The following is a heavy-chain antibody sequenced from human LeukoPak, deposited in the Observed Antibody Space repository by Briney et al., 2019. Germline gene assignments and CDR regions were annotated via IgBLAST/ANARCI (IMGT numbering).Heavy chain of an antibody. Sequence: SETLSLTCAVYGGSFGGYYWSWIRQPPGKGLEWIGEINHSGSTNYNPSLKSRVTISVDTSKNQFSLKLSSVSAADTAVYYCARAMRITIFKGGFDPWGQGALVTVSS. V-gene: IGHV4-34*01. CDR1: GGSFGGYY. D-gene: IGHD3-3*01. J-gene: IGHJ5*02. CDR2: INHSGST. CDR3: ARAMRITIFKGGFDP.